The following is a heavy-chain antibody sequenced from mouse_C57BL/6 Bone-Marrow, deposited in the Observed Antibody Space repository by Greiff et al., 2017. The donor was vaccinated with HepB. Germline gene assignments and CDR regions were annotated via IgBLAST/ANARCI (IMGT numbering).Heavy chain of an antibody. V-gene: IGHV6-6*01. J-gene: IGHJ2*01. Sequence: EVKVEESGGGLVQPGGSMKLSCAASGFTFSDSWMDWVRQSPEKGLEWVAEIRHKANNRETCSAEAVKGRFTISRYDSKSSVYLQMNSLRAEDTGIYYCTRMGTTVVALYYFDYWGQGTTLTVSS. CDR1: GFTFSDSW. CDR2: IRHKANNRET. D-gene: IGHD1-1*01. CDR3: TRMGTTVVALYYFDY.